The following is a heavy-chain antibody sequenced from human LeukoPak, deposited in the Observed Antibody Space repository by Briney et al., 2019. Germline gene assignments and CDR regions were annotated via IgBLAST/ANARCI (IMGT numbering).Heavy chain of an antibody. Sequence: SETLSLTCAVYGGSFSGYYWGCIRQSPGKGLEWIGSMYHTGTAYYNPSLKSRVTISLDTSKNQFSLKLRSVTAADTAVYYCARTSSGSGSYSDYWGQGTLVTVSS. J-gene: IGHJ4*02. CDR2: MYHTGTA. CDR3: ARTSSGSGSYSDY. V-gene: IGHV4-38-2*01. D-gene: IGHD3-10*01. CDR1: GGSFSGYY.